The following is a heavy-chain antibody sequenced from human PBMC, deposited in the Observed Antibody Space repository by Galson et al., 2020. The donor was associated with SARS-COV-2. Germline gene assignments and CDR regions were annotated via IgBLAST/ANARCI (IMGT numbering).Heavy chain of an antibody. J-gene: IGHJ6*02. CDR2: IYAGDSDT. CDR3: ARRPVSLNYYNAMDV. CDR1: DYTFTNYW. V-gene: IGHV5-51*01. Sequence: ESLQISCKGSDYTFTNYWIGWVRQMPGKGLEWMGIIYAGDSDTRYGPSFQGRVTISADKSINTAYVQWSSLKASDTAIYFCARRPVSLNYYNAMDVWCQGTTVTVSS.